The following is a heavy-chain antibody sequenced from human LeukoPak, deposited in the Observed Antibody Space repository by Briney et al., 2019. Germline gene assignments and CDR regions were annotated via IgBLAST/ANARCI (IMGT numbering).Heavy chain of an antibody. CDR3: ATQQEMATLNFDY. CDR1: GGTFSSYA. V-gene: IGHV1-69*04. Sequence: SVKVSCKASGGTFSSYAISWVRQAPGQGLEWMGRIIPILGIANYAQKFQGRVTITADKSTSTAYMKLSSLRSEDTAVYYCATQQEMATLNFDYWGQGTLVTVSS. D-gene: IGHD5-24*01. J-gene: IGHJ4*02. CDR2: IIPILGIA.